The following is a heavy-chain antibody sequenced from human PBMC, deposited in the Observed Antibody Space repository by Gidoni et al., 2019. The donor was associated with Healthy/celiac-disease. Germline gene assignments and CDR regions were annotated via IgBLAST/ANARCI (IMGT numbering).Heavy chain of an antibody. CDR1: GFTFSSYA. D-gene: IGHD6-6*01. CDR2: ISSNGGST. J-gene: IGHJ3*02. CDR3: VMPGPDSYAFDI. Sequence: EVQLVESGGGLVQPGGSLRLSCSASGFTFSSYAMHWVRQAPGKGLEYVSGISSNGGSTYYADSVKGRFTISRDNSKNTLYLQMSSLRAEDTAVYYCVMPGPDSYAFDIWGQGTMVTVSS. V-gene: IGHV3-64D*06.